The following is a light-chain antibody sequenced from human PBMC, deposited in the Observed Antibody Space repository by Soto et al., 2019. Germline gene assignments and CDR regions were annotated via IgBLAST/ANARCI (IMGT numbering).Light chain of an antibody. CDR3: QQYDNLHPKIT. V-gene: IGKV1-33*01. CDR1: HDISNY. Sequence: DIQMTQSPSSLSASVGDRVTITCQASHDISNYLNWYQQKPGKAPKLLIYDASNLETGVPSRFSGSGSGTDFTFTISSLQPEDIATYYCQQYDNLHPKITFGQWTRLEIK. J-gene: IGKJ5*01. CDR2: DAS.